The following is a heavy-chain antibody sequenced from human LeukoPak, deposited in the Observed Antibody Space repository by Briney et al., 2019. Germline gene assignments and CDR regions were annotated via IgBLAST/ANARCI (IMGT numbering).Heavy chain of an antibody. Sequence: GGSLRLSCAASGFTFSSYAMSWVRQAPGKGLEWVSSISSSSSYIYYADSVKGRFTISRDNAKNSLYLQMNSLRAEDTAVYYCARDDYGDYLPFDYWGQGTLVTVSS. V-gene: IGHV3-21*01. D-gene: IGHD4-17*01. CDR1: GFTFSSYA. CDR2: ISSSSSYI. J-gene: IGHJ4*02. CDR3: ARDDYGDYLPFDY.